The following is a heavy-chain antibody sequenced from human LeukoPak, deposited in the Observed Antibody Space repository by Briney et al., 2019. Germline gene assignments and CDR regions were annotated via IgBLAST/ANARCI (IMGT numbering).Heavy chain of an antibody. CDR2: IYPGDSDT. CDR1: GYSFTTHW. CDR3: ASLNEVTGTNWFDP. V-gene: IGHV5-51*01. J-gene: IGHJ5*02. D-gene: IGHD6-19*01. Sequence: GESLKISCKGSGYSFTTHWIGWVRQMPGKGLEWMGIIYPGDSDTKYSPSFQGQVTFSADKSISTAFLQWGSLKASDTAIYYCASLNEVTGTNWFDPWGQGTLVTVSS.